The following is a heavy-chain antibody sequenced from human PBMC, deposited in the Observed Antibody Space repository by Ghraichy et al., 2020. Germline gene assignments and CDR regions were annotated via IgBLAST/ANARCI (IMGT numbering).Heavy chain of an antibody. CDR1: GFTFSSYS. J-gene: IGHJ4*02. D-gene: IGHD1-26*01. V-gene: IGHV3-48*04. CDR3: ARDIIVGATYDY. CDR2: INSSSSTI. Sequence: GGSLRLSCAASGFTFSSYSMNWVRQAPGKGLEWVSYINSSSSTIYYADSVKGRFTISRDNAKNSLYLQMNSLRAEDTAVYYCARDIIVGATYDYWGQGTLVTVSS.